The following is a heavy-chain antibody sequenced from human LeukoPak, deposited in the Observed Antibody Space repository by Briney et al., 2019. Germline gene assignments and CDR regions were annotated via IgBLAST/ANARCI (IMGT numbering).Heavy chain of an antibody. Sequence: GASVKVSCKASGYTFTSYAMHWVRQAPGQRLEWMGWINPKSGGTNYAQKLQGRVNMTRDTSISTAYMELSRLRSDDTAVYYCASGRDYGDERGAFDIWGQGTMVTVSS. CDR2: INPKSGGT. CDR3: ASGRDYGDERGAFDI. D-gene: IGHD4-17*01. V-gene: IGHV1-2*02. CDR1: GYTFTSYA. J-gene: IGHJ3*02.